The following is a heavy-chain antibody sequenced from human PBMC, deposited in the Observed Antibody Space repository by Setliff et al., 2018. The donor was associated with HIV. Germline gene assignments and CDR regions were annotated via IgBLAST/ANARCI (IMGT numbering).Heavy chain of an antibody. D-gene: IGHD1-26*01. J-gene: IGHJ5*02. CDR2: IYHVGRA. V-gene: IGHV4-38-2*01. CDR3: ARSTVGAGASFP. Sequence: SETLSLTCAVSGYSISSGHYWGWIRQSPGKGLEWIGNIYHVGRAFYSPSLESRVSISVDTSKNQFSLRLTSLTAADTAIYYCARSTVGAGASFPWGRGILVTVSS. CDR1: GYSISSGHY.